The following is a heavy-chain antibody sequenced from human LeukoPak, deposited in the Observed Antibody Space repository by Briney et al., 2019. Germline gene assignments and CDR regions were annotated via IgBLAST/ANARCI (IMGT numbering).Heavy chain of an antibody. CDR1: GGSISSYY. Sequence: SETLSLTCTVSGGSISSYYWSWIRQPAGKGLEWIGRIYTSGSTNYNPSLKSRVTMSVDTSKNQFSLKLSPVTAADTAVYYCARHGVLRDAFDIWGQGTMVTVSS. V-gene: IGHV4-4*07. J-gene: IGHJ3*02. D-gene: IGHD3-10*01. CDR2: IYTSGST. CDR3: ARHGVLRDAFDI.